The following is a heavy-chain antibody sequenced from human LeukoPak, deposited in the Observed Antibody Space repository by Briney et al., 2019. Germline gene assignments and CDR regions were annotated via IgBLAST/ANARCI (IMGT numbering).Heavy chain of an antibody. CDR1: GYTFTYHY. J-gene: IGHJ4*02. Sequence: GASVKVSCKASGYTFTYHYIHLVRQAPGQGLEWMGIINPSNGDTNYAQRFQGRVTMTRGTSTSTVYMELSSLDSEDTAVYYCARESDVGKDFDCWGQGTLVTVSS. D-gene: IGHD1-1*01. CDR3: ARESDVGKDFDC. V-gene: IGHV1-46*01. CDR2: INPSNGDT.